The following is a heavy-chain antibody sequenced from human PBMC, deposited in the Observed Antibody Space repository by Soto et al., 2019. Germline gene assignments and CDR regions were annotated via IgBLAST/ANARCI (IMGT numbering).Heavy chain of an antibody. Sequence: ASVKVSCNASGGTFSSYAITWVRQAPGQGLEWMGGIIPIFGTANYAQKFQGRVTITADESTSTAYMELSSLRSEDTAVYYCARDRGPSSGYYPYWFDPWGQGTLVTVSS. CDR2: IIPIFGTA. CDR3: ARDRGPSSGYYPYWFDP. CDR1: GGTFSSYA. V-gene: IGHV1-69*13. D-gene: IGHD3-22*01. J-gene: IGHJ5*02.